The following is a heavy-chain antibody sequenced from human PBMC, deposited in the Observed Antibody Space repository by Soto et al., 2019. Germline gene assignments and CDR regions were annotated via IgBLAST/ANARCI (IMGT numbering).Heavy chain of an antibody. V-gene: IGHV1-69*12. CDR2: IIPIFGTA. CDR1: GGTFSSYA. Sequence: QVQLVQSGAEVKKPGSSVKVSCKASGGTFSSYAIRWVRQAPGQGLEWMGGIIPIFGTANYAQKFQGRVTITADESTSTAYMELSSLRSEDTAVYYCARPTRRAVTYGMDVWGQGTTVIVSS. D-gene: IGHD4-4*01. J-gene: IGHJ6*02. CDR3: ARPTRRAVTYGMDV.